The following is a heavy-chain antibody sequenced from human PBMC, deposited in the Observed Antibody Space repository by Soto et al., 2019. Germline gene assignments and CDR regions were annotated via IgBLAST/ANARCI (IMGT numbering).Heavy chain of an antibody. D-gene: IGHD2-21*02. Sequence: GGSLRLSCAASGFAFNSYAMNWVRRAPGKGLEWVALISFDGSDQDYVDSVKGRFTVSRDNSKNSLFLHMDSLRAEDTAVYYCTRYRLTSYYFDFWGPGTMVTVSS. CDR2: ISFDGSDQ. CDR1: GFAFNSYA. CDR3: TRYRLTSYYFDF. J-gene: IGHJ4*02. V-gene: IGHV3-30*03.